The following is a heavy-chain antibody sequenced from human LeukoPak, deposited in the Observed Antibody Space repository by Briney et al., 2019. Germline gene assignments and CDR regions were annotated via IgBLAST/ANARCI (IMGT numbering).Heavy chain of an antibody. Sequence: ASVKVSCKAYGGTFSSYAISWVRQAPGQGLEWMGGIIPIFGTANYAQKFQGRVTITADESTSTAYMELSSLRSEDTAVYYCARDQYYDILTGYLHDYYYYYMDVWGKGTTVTVSS. CDR2: IIPIFGTA. CDR1: GGTFSSYA. J-gene: IGHJ6*03. V-gene: IGHV1-69*13. D-gene: IGHD3-9*01. CDR3: ARDQYYDILTGYLHDYYYYYMDV.